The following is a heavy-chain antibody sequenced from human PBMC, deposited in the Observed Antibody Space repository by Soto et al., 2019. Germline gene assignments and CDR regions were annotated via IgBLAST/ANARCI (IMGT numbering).Heavy chain of an antibody. CDR2: ISSSGSTI. CDR1: GFTFSDYY. D-gene: IGHD5-12*01. CDR3: ASYLKREVATMTNSDY. Sequence: PGGSLRLSCAASGFTFSDYYMSWIRQAPGKGLEWVSYISSSGSTIYYADSVKGRFTISRDNAKNSLHLQMNSLRAEDTAVYYCASYLKREVATMTNSDYWGQGTLVTVSS. V-gene: IGHV3-11*01. J-gene: IGHJ4*02.